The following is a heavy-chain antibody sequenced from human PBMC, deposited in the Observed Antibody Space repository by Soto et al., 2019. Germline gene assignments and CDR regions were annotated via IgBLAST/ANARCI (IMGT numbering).Heavy chain of an antibody. J-gene: IGHJ6*02. Sequence: QVQLQESGPGLVKPSQTLSLTCTVSGGSISSGGYYWSWIRQHPGKGLEWIGYIYYSGSTYYNPSLKSRVTISVDTSKNQFSLKLSSVTAADTAVYYCARGGPSPYPPLIYGSGRGYGMDVWGQGTTVTVSS. CDR2: IYYSGST. V-gene: IGHV4-31*03. CDR3: ARGGPSPYPPLIYGSGRGYGMDV. CDR1: GGSISSGGYY. D-gene: IGHD3-10*01.